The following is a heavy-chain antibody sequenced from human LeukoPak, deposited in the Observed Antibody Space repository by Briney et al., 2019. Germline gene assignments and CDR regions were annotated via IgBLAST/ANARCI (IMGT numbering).Heavy chain of an antibody. CDR2: IKQDGSET. CDR3: AGVGATGLDY. D-gene: IGHD1-26*01. CDR1: GFTFSSYW. Sequence: GGSLRLSCAASGFTFSSYWMSWVRQAPGKGLEWVANIKQDGSETSYVDSLKGRFTISRDNAKNSLYLQMNSLRAEDTAVYYCAGVGATGLDYWGQGTLVTVSS. V-gene: IGHV3-7*04. J-gene: IGHJ4*02.